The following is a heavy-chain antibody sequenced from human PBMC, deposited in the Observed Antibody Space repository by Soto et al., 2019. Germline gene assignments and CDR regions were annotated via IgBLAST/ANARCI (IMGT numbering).Heavy chain of an antibody. J-gene: IGHJ4*02. CDR1: GYNFNQYY. Sequence: QVQLVQSGPEVRKPGASVRLSCATSGYNFNQYYIHWVRQAPGQGLEWMGIINLRGGTTEYAHKFRGRVTVTGDTTTRTANMELSSLRSEDTAVYFCARGPDDSDVPRWDHWGQGTLITVCS. CDR2: INLRGGTT. D-gene: IGHD4-17*01. V-gene: IGHV1-46*02. CDR3: ARGPDDSDVPRWDH.